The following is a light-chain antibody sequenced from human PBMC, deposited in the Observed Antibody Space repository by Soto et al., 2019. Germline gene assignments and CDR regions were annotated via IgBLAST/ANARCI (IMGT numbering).Light chain of an antibody. Sequence: QSVLTQPPSASGTPGQRVTISCSGSSSNIGSYAVNWYQQLPGTAPKLLIYNNDQRPSGVPDRFSGSKTGTSASLAISGLQSELEAEYYCAAWDDRLKGQVFGGGTKLTVL. J-gene: IGLJ2*01. CDR2: NND. V-gene: IGLV1-44*01. CDR1: SSNIGSYA. CDR3: AAWDDRLKGQV.